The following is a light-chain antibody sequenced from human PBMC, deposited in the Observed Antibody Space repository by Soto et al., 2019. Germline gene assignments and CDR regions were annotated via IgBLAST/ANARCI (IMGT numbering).Light chain of an antibody. V-gene: IGKV1-5*03. CDR2: KAS. J-gene: IGKJ1*01. CDR1: QSISSW. CDR3: QQYNSYWV. Sequence: DIQMTQSPSTLSASVGDRVTITCRASQSISSWLAWYQQKPGKAPKLLIYKASSLESGVPSRFSGSGSGTEFTLTISRLQPDDFASYYCQQYNSYWVFGQGTKVEIK.